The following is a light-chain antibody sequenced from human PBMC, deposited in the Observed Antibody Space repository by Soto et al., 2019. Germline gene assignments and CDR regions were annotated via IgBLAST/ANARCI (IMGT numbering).Light chain of an antibody. CDR2: EVS. Sequence: QSVLTQPASVSGSPGQLITISCTGTSSDVGGYNYVSWYQQHPGKAPKLMIYEVSNRPSGVSNRFSGSKSGNTASLTISGLQAEDEADYYCSSYTSSSTSYVFGTGTKGTVL. J-gene: IGLJ1*01. CDR3: SSYTSSSTSYV. CDR1: SSDVGGYNY. V-gene: IGLV2-14*01.